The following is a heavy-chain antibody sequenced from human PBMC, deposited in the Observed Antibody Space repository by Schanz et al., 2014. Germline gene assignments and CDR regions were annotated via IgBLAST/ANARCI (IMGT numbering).Heavy chain of an antibody. V-gene: IGHV1-46*01. J-gene: IGHJ4*02. CDR3: ARDQSPYTNSSDVRYFDY. D-gene: IGHD6-6*01. CDR1: GYTFVSYS. Sequence: QVQLVQSGAEVKKPGASVKVSCKASGYTFVSYSMHWVRQAPGQGLEWMGSINPSGGGTSYALRFQDRVTVTRDTSRSTVYMELSSLRSEDTAVYYCARDQSPYTNSSDVRYFDYWGQGSLVTVSS. CDR2: INPSGGGT.